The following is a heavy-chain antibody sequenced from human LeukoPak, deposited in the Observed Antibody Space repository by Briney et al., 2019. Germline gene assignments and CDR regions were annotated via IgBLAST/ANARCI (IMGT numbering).Heavy chain of an antibody. Sequence: GGSLRLSCAASGFTFDDYAMNWVRQAPGKGLEWVSYISSSSSTIYYADSVKGRFTISRDNAKNTLYLQMNSLRAEDTAVYYCARDRDTVLAGYFFDYWGQGTLVTVYS. CDR1: GFTFDDYA. CDR3: ARDRDTVLAGYFFDY. V-gene: IGHV3-48*04. D-gene: IGHD5-18*01. J-gene: IGHJ4*02. CDR2: ISSSSSTI.